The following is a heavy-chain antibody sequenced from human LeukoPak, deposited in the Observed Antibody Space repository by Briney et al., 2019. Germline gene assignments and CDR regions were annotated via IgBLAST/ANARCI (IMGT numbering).Heavy chain of an antibody. CDR3: ARDFEAARNTFDY. V-gene: IGHV3-30*04. Sequence: GWSLRLSCAASGFTFSNYEMHGGRHAPGKGGVAGTGISYDGGTKYYADPLKGRFSISRDNSKNTLYLRMNSLRPEDTAVYYCARDFEAARNTFDYWGQRSRVTVSS. D-gene: IGHD6-6*01. CDR2: ISYDGGTK. J-gene: IGHJ4*02. CDR1: GFTFSNYE.